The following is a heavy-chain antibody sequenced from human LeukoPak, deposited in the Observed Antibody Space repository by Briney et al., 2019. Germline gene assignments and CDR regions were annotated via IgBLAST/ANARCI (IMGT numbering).Heavy chain of an antibody. Sequence: PGGSLRLSCAASEFTFSSYSMNWVRQAPGKGLEWVSYISSSSSTIYYADSVKGRFTISRDNAKNSLYLQMNSLRAEDTAVYYCARGGSGWYPGFDYWGQGTLVTVSS. CDR2: ISSSSSTI. D-gene: IGHD6-19*01. CDR1: EFTFSSYS. V-gene: IGHV3-48*01. J-gene: IGHJ4*02. CDR3: ARGGSGWYPGFDY.